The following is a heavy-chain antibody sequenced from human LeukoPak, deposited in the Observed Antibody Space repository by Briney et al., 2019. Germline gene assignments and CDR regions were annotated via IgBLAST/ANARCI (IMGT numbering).Heavy chain of an antibody. CDR3: TRDRMDV. CDR1: GFTVESHY. CDR2: LYAGGMT. V-gene: IGHV3-66*01. J-gene: IGHJ6*02. Sequence: GGSLRLSCAASGFTVESHYMSWVRQSPVKGLEWNSVLYAGGMTSYADSVKGRFTISRDNSNNTLHLQMNSLTVEDTAVYYCTRDRMDVWGQGTTVIVSS.